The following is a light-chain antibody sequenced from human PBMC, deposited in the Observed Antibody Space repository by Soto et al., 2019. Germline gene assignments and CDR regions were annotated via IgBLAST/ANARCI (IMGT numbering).Light chain of an antibody. CDR1: SSDVGSYKF. Sequence: QSALTQPASVSESPGQSITISCTGSSSDVGSYKFVSWYQQRPGKAPKLIIYEGSKWPSGVSDRFSGSKSGNTASLTISGLQTEDEADYYCCSYAGRNTYVLFGGGTQLTVL. J-gene: IGLJ2*01. CDR3: CSYAGRNTYVL. V-gene: IGLV2-23*01. CDR2: EGS.